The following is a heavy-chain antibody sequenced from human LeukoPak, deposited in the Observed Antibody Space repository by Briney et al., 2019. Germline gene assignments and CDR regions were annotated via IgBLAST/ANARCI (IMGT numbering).Heavy chain of an antibody. V-gene: IGHV4-34*01. J-gene: IGHJ5*02. CDR2: ISHSGST. D-gene: IGHD2-15*01. CDR1: GGSFSGYY. Sequence: SETLSLTCAVYGGSFSGYYWNWIRRPPGKGLEWIGEISHSGSTNYNPSLKSRVTISVDTSKDQFSLKLSSVTAADTAVYYCASSYCSGGGCYSDWFDPWGQGTLVTVSS. CDR3: ASSYCSGGGCYSDWFDP.